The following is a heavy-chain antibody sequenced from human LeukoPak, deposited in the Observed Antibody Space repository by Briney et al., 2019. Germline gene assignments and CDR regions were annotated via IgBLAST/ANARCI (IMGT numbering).Heavy chain of an antibody. J-gene: IGHJ3*02. CDR2: ISSSSSTI. D-gene: IGHD6-13*01. V-gene: IGHV3-48*04. Sequence: GGSLRLSCAASGFTFSSYAMSWVRQAPGKGLEWVSYISSSSSTIYHADSVKGRFTISRDNAKNSLYLQMNGLRAEDTAVYYCAREQQLVRRAFDIWGQGTMVTVSS. CDR3: AREQQLVRRAFDI. CDR1: GFTFSSYA.